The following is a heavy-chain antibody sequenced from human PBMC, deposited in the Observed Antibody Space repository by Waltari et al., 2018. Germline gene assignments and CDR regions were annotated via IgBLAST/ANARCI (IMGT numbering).Heavy chain of an antibody. CDR1: GGSISSFY. J-gene: IGHJ5*02. CDR3: ARDRAYSQGVGWFDP. D-gene: IGHD5-18*01. V-gene: IGHV4-59*01. Sequence: QVQLQESGPGLVKPSETLSLTCTVSGGSISSFYWSWIRQPPGKGLEWIGFIYYSGSTNYNPTFRSRVTVSVDMSKNQFSLKLNSVTAADTAVYYCARDRAYSQGVGWFDPWGQGTLVTVSS. CDR2: IYYSGST.